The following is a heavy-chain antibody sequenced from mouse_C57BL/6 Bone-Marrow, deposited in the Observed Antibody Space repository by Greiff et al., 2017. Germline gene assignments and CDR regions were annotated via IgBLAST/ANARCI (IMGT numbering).Heavy chain of an antibody. Sequence: EVQLQESGGGLVQPKGSLKLSCAASGFTFNTYAMHWVRQAPGKGLEWVARIRSKSSNYATYYADSVKDRFTISRDDSQSMLYLQMNNLKTEDTAMYYCVRDRGYDLYYYAMDYWGQGTSVTVSS. CDR2: IRSKSSNYAT. D-gene: IGHD2-2*01. J-gene: IGHJ4*01. CDR3: VRDRGYDLYYYAMDY. V-gene: IGHV10-3*01. CDR1: GFTFNTYA.